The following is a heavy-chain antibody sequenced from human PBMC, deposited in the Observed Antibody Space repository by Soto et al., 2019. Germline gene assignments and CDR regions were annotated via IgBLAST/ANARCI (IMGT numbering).Heavy chain of an antibody. Sequence: SETLSLTCAVYGGSFSGYYWSWIRQPPGKGLEWIGEINHSGSTNYNPSLKSRVTISVDTSKSQFSLKLSSVTAADTAVYYCATHFTDSSGPTLGMDVWGQGTTVTVSS. J-gene: IGHJ6*02. V-gene: IGHV4-34*01. CDR1: GGSFSGYY. D-gene: IGHD6-19*01. CDR3: ATHFTDSSGPTLGMDV. CDR2: INHSGST.